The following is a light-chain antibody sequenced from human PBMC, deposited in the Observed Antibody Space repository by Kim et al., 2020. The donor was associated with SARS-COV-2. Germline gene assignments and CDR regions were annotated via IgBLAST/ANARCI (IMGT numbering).Light chain of an antibody. CDR3: HQCGALPWT. V-gene: IGKV6-21*02. CDR1: QNIGTS. Sequence: GTPAATLTITCRASQNIGTSLHWYQQKPGQSPKLLIKYVSQSISGVPPRFSGSGYGANFTLTINNLEAEDSATYYCHQCGALPWTFGQGTKVDIK. J-gene: IGKJ1*01. CDR2: YVS.